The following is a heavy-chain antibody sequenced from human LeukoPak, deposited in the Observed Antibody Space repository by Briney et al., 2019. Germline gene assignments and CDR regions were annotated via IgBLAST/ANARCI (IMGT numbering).Heavy chain of an antibody. Sequence: PPETLSLTCTVSGGSMSNYYWGWIRQPPGKGLEWIGYILYSGSTYYNPSLKSRVTVSLDTSKNQFSLTFSSVTAADTAVYYCARRVGIAGMFDYWGQGALVTVSS. CDR1: GGSMSNYY. CDR2: ILYSGST. CDR3: ARRVGIAGMFDY. V-gene: IGHV4-59*08. D-gene: IGHD6-13*01. J-gene: IGHJ4*02.